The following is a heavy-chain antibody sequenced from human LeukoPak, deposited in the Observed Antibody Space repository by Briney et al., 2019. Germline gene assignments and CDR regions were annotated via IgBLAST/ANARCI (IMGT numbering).Heavy chain of an antibody. V-gene: IGHV3-30*18. CDR2: ISHDGMKE. CDR1: GFTLARSG. Sequence: HGGSLGMSCAASGFTLARSGIHWVRQTPGKGQGRLTFISHDGMKEEYKESVRGRLSIYRDNSKNTVYLQMNTLRTEDTAVYYCAKETPIVKSSIAIYQRGYFDYWGQGTLVTVSS. D-gene: IGHD2-21*01. CDR3: AKETPIVKSSIAIYQRGYFDY. J-gene: IGHJ4*02.